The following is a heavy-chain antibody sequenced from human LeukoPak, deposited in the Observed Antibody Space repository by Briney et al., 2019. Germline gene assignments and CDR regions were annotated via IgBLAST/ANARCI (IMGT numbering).Heavy chain of an antibody. CDR1: GFTFSSYS. D-gene: IGHD6-6*01. CDR3: AGHARGSYLVY. Sequence: PGGSLRLSCAASGFTFSSYSMNWVRQAPGKGLEWVSLISSTSPSAISYGDSVKGRFTTSRDNGRNSLFLQMNSLRAEDTATYYCAGHARGSYLVYWGQGILVTVST. CDR2: ISSTSPSAI. V-gene: IGHV3-21*04. J-gene: IGHJ4*02.